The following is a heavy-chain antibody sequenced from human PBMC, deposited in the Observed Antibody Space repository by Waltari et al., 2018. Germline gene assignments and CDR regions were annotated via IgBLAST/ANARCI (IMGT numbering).Heavy chain of an antibody. CDR1: GGTFSSYA. D-gene: IGHD6-13*01. V-gene: IGHV1-69*08. CDR2: IIPIVGTA. J-gene: IGHJ4*02. CDR3: ASDSPGIAAAGQY. Sequence: QVQLVQSGVEVKKPGSSVKVSCKASGGTFSSYAISWVRPAPGQGLEWMGRIIPIVGTANYAQKFQGRVTITADKSTSTAYMELSSLRSEDTAVYYCASDSPGIAAAGQYWGQGTLVTVSS.